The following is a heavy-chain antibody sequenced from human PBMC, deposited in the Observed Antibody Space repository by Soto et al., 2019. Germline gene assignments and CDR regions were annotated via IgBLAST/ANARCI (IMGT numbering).Heavy chain of an antibody. J-gene: IGHJ5*02. D-gene: IGHD3-3*01. CDR2: IYHSGIT. CDR1: DYSSSSGYY. V-gene: IGHV4-38-2*01. CDR3: ARGETTISANWFDP. Sequence: SEPLSLTCAVSDYSSSSGYYWGCIRQPPGKGLEWIGSIYHSGITHYNPSLKSRVTISVDTSKNQFSLKLSSVTAADTAVYYCARGETTISANWFDPWGQGTLVTVSS.